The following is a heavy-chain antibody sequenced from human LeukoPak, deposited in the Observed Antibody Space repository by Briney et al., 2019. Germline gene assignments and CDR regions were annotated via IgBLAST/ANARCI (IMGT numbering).Heavy chain of an antibody. CDR1: GFSFSAYG. CDR3: AKWDSSSGWYGDYYYYIDV. CDR2: IRYDGNKT. V-gene: IGHV3-30*02. D-gene: IGHD6-13*01. J-gene: IGHJ6*03. Sequence: GGSLRLSCAASGFSFSAYGMHWVRQAPGKGLEWVAFIRYDGNKTYYADSVKGRFTISRDNSKNTLYLQMNSLRAEDTAVYYCAKWDSSSGWYGDYYYYIDVWGKGTTVTVSS.